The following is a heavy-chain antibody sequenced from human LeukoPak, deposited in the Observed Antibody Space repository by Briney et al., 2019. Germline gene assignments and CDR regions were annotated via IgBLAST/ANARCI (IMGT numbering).Heavy chain of an antibody. J-gene: IGHJ4*02. Sequence: PGRSLRLSCAASGFTFDDYAMHWVRQAPGKGLEWVSGISWNSGSIGYADSVKGRFTISRDNAKNSLYLQMNSLRAEDTAVYYCARGYDPFGYWGQGTLVTVSS. CDR1: GFTFDDYA. V-gene: IGHV3-9*01. CDR3: ARGYDPFGY. D-gene: IGHD3-16*01. CDR2: ISWNSGSI.